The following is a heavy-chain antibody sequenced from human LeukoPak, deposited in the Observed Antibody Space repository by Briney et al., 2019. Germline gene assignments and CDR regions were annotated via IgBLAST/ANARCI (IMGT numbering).Heavy chain of an antibody. CDR1: GFTFSDYY. Sequence: GGSLRLSCTASGFTFSDYYMSWIRQAPGKGLEWVSYISSSGSAIYYADSVKGRFTISRDNAKNSLYLQMNSLRAEDTAVYYCAREGGIVVVPVMDVWGKGTTVTVSS. D-gene: IGHD3-22*01. CDR2: ISSSGSAI. V-gene: IGHV3-11*04. CDR3: AREGGIVVVPVMDV. J-gene: IGHJ6*03.